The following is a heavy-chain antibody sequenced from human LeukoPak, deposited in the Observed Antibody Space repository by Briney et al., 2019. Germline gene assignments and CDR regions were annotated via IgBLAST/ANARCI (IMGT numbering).Heavy chain of an antibody. CDR1: GGPVSSSSYY. Sequence: SAALSLTCTVAGGPVSSSSYYWGGSRRPPGKGLEWIGSIYYSGASYYHPSLKSPVTIFVDTSKSQFSLKLSSVTAADTAVYYCALGSGSYLDAFDIWGQGTMVTVSS. J-gene: IGHJ3*02. V-gene: IGHV4-39*07. D-gene: IGHD3-10*01. CDR3: ALGSGSYLDAFDI. CDR2: IYYSGAS.